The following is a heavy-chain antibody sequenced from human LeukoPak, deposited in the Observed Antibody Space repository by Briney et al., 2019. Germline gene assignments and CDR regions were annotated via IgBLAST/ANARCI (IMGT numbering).Heavy chain of an antibody. CDR1: GFTFSSYE. CDR2: ISSSGSTI. CDR3: ARISSIYYGMDV. J-gene: IGHJ6*02. D-gene: IGHD3-16*01. V-gene: IGHV3-48*03. Sequence: GGSLRLSCAASGFTFSSYEMNWVRQAPGKGLEWVSYISSSGSTIYYADSVKGRFTISRDNAKNSLYLQMNGLRAEDTAVYYCARISSIYYGMDVWGQGTTVTVSS.